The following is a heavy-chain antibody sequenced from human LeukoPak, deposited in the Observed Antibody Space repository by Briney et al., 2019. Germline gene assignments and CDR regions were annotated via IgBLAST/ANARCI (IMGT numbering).Heavy chain of an antibody. J-gene: IGHJ4*02. CDR1: GESFIGYF. CDR2: INHAGRT. V-gene: IGHV4-34*01. CDR3: ARDLRGDGGHFDY. D-gene: IGHD4-23*01. Sequence: PSETLSLTCAVSGESFIGYFWTWIRQPPGKGLEWIGEINHAGRTNYNPSLKSRVTVSVDTSKNHFSLKLSSVTATDTAVYYCARDLRGDGGHFDYWGQGTLVTVSS.